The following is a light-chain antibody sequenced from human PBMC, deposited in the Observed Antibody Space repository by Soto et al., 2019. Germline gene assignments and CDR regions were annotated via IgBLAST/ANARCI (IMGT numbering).Light chain of an antibody. J-gene: IGKJ4*01. CDR2: GAS. CDR1: QSIVTY. Sequence: DIQMTQSPASLTASVGDRVTITCRASQSIVTYLNWWQQKPGKAPKLLVYGASHLSSGVPSRFSGSGSGIHFTLTVTTLQPDHFATYYCQPSFTLPPTFGGGTKV. CDR3: QPSFTLPPT. V-gene: IGKV1-39*01.